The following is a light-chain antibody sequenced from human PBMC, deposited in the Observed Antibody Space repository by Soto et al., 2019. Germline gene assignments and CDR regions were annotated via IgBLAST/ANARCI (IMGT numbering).Light chain of an antibody. J-gene: IGKJ1*01. V-gene: IGKV3-20*01. Sequence: QGLSGSYLAWYQQKPGQXXRLXIYGASNRATGIPDRFSGGGSGTDFTLTITGLEREDFGVYYCQQYDTSPETFGPGTKVDIK. CDR2: GAS. CDR3: QQYDTSPET. CDR1: QGLSGSY.